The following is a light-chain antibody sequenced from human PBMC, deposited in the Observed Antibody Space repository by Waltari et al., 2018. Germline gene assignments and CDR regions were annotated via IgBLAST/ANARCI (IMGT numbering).Light chain of an antibody. CDR1: QSISNL. J-gene: IGKJ2*03. CDR3: QQFSNYPMYS. V-gene: IGKV1-5*03. CDR2: KAS. Sequence: DIQMTQSPSTLSAYVGDRVTIPCRASQSISNLLAWYQQKPGKVPKLLIYKASSLESGVPPRFSGSGSGTEFTLTITSLQPADSATDYCQQFSNYPMYSFGQGTKLEIK.